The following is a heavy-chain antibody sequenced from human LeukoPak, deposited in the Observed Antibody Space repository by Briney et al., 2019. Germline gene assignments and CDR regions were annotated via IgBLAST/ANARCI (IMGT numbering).Heavy chain of an antibody. CDR2: ISWDGGST. J-gene: IGHJ4*02. Sequence: PGGSLRLSCAASGFTFDDYAMHWVRQAPGKGLEWGSLISWDGGSTYYADSVKGRFTISRDNSKTSLYLQMNSLRAEDTALYYCAKALYSYGPPEDYWGQGTLVTVSS. V-gene: IGHV3-43D*03. D-gene: IGHD5-18*01. CDR1: GFTFDDYA. CDR3: AKALYSYGPPEDY.